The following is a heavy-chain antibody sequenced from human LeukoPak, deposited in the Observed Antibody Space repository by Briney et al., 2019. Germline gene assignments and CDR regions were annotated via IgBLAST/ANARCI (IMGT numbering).Heavy chain of an antibody. CDR3: ARNLRPY. CDR1: GVTFSSYA. Sequence: GGSLRLSCAASGVTFSSYAMHWVRQAPGKGLEWVAVISYDGSNKYYADSVKGRFTISRDNSKNTLYLQMNSLRAEDTAVYYCARNLRPYWGQGTLVTVSS. CDR2: ISYDGSNK. J-gene: IGHJ4*02. V-gene: IGHV3-30*04. D-gene: IGHD3-16*01.